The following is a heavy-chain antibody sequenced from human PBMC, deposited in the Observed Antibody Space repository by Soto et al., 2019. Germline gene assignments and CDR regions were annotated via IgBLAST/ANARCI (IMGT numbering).Heavy chain of an antibody. Sequence: SQALSLTCAISVDSVSSKSAAWNWFRQSPSRGLEWLGRTYYRSKWYNDYAVSVKSRITINPDTSKNQFSLQLNSVTPEDTAVYFCASLGNIDMADCWGQGTLVTVSS. D-gene: IGHD7-27*01. V-gene: IGHV6-1*01. J-gene: IGHJ4*02. CDR2: TYYRSKWYN. CDR3: ASLGNIDMADC. CDR1: VDSVSSKSAA.